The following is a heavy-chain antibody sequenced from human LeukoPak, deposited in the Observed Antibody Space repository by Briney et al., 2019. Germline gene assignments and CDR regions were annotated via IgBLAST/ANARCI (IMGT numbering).Heavy chain of an antibody. J-gene: IGHJ4*02. CDR3: ARDPLEYCSGGSCYRFDY. D-gene: IGHD2-15*01. CDR1: GGTFSSYA. Sequence: SVKVSCKASGGTFSSYAISWVRQAPGQGLEWMGGIIPIFGTANYAQKFQGRVTITTDESTSTAYMELSSLRSEDTAVYYCARDPLEYCSGGSCYRFDYWGQGTLVTVSS. CDR2: IIPIFGTA. V-gene: IGHV1-69*05.